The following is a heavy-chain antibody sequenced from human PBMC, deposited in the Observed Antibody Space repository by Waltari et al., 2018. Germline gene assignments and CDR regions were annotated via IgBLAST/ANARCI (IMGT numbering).Heavy chain of an antibody. V-gene: IGHV1-69*08. Sequence: QVQLVQSGAEVKKPGSSVKVSCKASGGTFSSYTISWGRQAPGQGLEWMGRIIPSLGIANYAQKCQGRVTITADKSTSTAYMELSSLRSEDTAVYYCAREGAGLGYCSSTSCSVDYWGQGTLVTVSS. CDR3: AREGAGLGYCSSTSCSVDY. CDR1: GGTFSSYT. CDR2: IIPSLGIA. J-gene: IGHJ4*02. D-gene: IGHD2-2*01.